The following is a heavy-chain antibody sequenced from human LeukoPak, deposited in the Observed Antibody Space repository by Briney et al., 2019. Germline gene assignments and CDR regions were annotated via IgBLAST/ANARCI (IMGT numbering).Heavy chain of an antibody. V-gene: IGHV3-7*03. CDR2: IKEDGTET. CDR1: GFVFSSNW. D-gene: IGHD5-24*01. CDR3: AKEGRSLQTY. Sequence: GGSLRLFCGASGFVFSSNWMSWVRRAPGKGLEWVANIKEDGTETYYVDSVKGRFTISRDNAKNSLYLQMNSLRVEDTAVYYCAKEGRSLQTYWGQGTLVTVSS. J-gene: IGHJ4*02.